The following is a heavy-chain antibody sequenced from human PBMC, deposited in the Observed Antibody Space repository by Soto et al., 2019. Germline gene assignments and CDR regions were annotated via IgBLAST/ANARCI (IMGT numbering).Heavy chain of an antibody. Sequence: TGGSLRLSSAASGFTFSDYHISWIRQAPGKGLEWVSYISSSGSTIYYADSVKGRFTISRDNAKNSLYLQMNSLRAEDTAVYYCARDSEGGGSHIYDYWGQGTLVTVSS. V-gene: IGHV3-11*01. CDR1: GFTFSDYH. D-gene: IGHD2-15*01. CDR3: ARDSEGGGSHIYDY. CDR2: ISSSGSTI. J-gene: IGHJ4*02.